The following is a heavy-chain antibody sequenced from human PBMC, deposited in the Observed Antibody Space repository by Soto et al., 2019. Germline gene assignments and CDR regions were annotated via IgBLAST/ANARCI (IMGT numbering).Heavy chain of an antibody. CDR3: ARDPDERIGGYYYMDV. D-gene: IGHD1-1*01. J-gene: IGHJ6*03. CDR2: IIPILGIA. CDR1: GGTFSSYT. V-gene: IGHV1-69*08. Sequence: QVQLVQSGAEVKKPGSSVKVSCKASGGTFSSYTISWVRQAPGQGLEWMGRIIPILGIANYAQKFQGRVTITADKSTSTAYMELSSLRSEDTAVYYCARDPDERIGGYYYMDVWGKGTTVTVSS.